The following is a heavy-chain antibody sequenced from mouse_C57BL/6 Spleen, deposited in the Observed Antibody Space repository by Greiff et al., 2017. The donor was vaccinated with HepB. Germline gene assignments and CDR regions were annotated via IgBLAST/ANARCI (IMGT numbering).Heavy chain of an antibody. CDR2: IDPSNSYT. CDR1: GYTFTSYW. Sequence: QVQLQQPGAELVKPGASVKLSCKASGYTFTSYWMQWVKQRPGQGLEWIGEIDPSNSYTNYNQKFKGKATLTVDTSSSTAYMQLSSLTSEDSAVYYCATGTPYFDYWGQGTTLTVSS. V-gene: IGHV1-50*01. CDR3: ATGTPYFDY. D-gene: IGHD4-1*01. J-gene: IGHJ2*01.